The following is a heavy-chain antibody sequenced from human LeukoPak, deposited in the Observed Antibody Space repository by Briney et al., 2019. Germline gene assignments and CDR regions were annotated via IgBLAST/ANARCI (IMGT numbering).Heavy chain of an antibody. CDR3: ARARSIAARRTHNWFDP. J-gene: IGHJ5*02. CDR2: IIPIFGTA. D-gene: IGHD6-6*01. Sequence: SVKVSCKASGGTFSSYAISWVRQAPGQGLEWMGGIIPIFGTANYAQKFQGRVTITTDESTSTAYMELSGLRSEDTAVYYCARARSIAARRTHNWFDPWGQGTLVTVSS. CDR1: GGTFSSYA. V-gene: IGHV1-69*05.